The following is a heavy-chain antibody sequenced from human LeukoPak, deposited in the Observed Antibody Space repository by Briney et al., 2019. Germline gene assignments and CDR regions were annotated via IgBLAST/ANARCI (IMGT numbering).Heavy chain of an antibody. CDR3: ATDPVGASTFDY. D-gene: IGHD1-26*01. Sequence: ASVKVSRKVSGYTLTELSMHWVRQAPGKGLEWMGGFDPEDGETIYAQKFQGRVTMTEDTSTDTAYMELSSLRSEDTAVYYCATDPVGASTFDYWGQGTLVTVSS. J-gene: IGHJ4*02. CDR1: GYTLTELS. V-gene: IGHV1-24*01. CDR2: FDPEDGET.